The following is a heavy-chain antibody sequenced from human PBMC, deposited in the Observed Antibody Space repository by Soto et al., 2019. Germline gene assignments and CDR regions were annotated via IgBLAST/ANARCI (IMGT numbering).Heavy chain of an antibody. V-gene: IGHV4-59*01. CDR1: GGSISSYY. D-gene: IGHD6-13*01. Sequence: PSETLSLTCTVSGGSISSYYWSWIRQPPGKGLESIGYIYYSGSTNYNPSLKSRVTISVDTSRNQFSLKLTSVTAADTAVYYCARQMAAAGTGWFDPWGQGTLVTVSS. CDR3: ARQMAAAGTGWFDP. CDR2: IYYSGST. J-gene: IGHJ5*02.